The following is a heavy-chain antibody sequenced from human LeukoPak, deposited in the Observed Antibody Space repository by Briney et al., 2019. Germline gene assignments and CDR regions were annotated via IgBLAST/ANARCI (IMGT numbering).Heavy chain of an antibody. J-gene: IGHJ4*02. CDR1: GGSISSSNW. CDR2: IYHSGST. D-gene: IGHD3-10*01. CDR3: ASGGVYFDY. V-gene: IGHV4-4*02. Sequence: SGTLSLTCAVSGGSISSSNWWSWVRQPPGKGLEWIGEIYHSGSTNYNPSLKSRVTISLDTSKNLFSLKLTSMTAADTAVYYCASGGVYFDYWGQGNLVTVSS.